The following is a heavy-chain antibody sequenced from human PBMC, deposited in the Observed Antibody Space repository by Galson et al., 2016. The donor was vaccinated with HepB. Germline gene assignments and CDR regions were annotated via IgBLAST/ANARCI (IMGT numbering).Heavy chain of an antibody. J-gene: IGHJ5*02. CDR2: IGTAGDT. Sequence: SLRLSCAASGFPFSSYDMHWVRQSTGKGLEWVSGIGTAGDTFYAGSVKGRFNISRENAENSLYLKMNSLRGGDTAVYYCASGGLGYWTGACCTPFAPWGQGTLLTVSS. CDR3: ASGGLGYWTGACCTPFAP. V-gene: IGHV3-13*01. D-gene: IGHD2-8*02. CDR1: GFPFSSYD.